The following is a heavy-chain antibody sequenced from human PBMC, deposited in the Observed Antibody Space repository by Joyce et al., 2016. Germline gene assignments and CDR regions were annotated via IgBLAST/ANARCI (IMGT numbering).Heavy chain of an antibody. CDR1: GYTFVSDG. CDR2: ISPQNGNT. D-gene: IGHD3-16*01. CDR3: ARDLGVGTSFQYNWFDP. Sequence: QAQLVQSGPDMKKPGASVKVSCKTSGYTFVSDGINWVRQAPGQGLEWMGWISPQNGNTRFAQKVQGRVTLTTNTSTNTAYMELRSLGSDDTAVYYCARDLGVGTSFQYNWFDPWGQGTLVTVSS. J-gene: IGHJ5*02. V-gene: IGHV1-18*04.